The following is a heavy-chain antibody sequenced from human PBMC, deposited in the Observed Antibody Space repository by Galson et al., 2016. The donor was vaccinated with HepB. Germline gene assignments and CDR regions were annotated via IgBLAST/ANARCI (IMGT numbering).Heavy chain of an antibody. CDR1: GGTFSTYP. CDR2: IIPIFDKT. J-gene: IGHJ4*02. D-gene: IGHD2/OR15-2a*01. V-gene: IGHV1-69*06. CDR3: VKYPFLDEYYFDY. Sequence: SVKVSCKASGGTFSTYPISWVRQAPGQGLEWMGGIIPIFDKTNYAQKFQDRVTITADKSTSTAYMELSSLRSEDTAVYYCVKYPFLDEYYFDYWGQGTLVTVSS.